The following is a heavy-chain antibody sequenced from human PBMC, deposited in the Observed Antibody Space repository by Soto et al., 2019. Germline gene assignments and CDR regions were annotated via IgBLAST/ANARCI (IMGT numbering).Heavy chain of an antibody. CDR2: IYYSGST. CDR1: GGSISSSSYY. V-gene: IGHV4-39*01. J-gene: IGHJ3*02. Sequence: SETLSLTCTVSGGSISSSSYYWGWIRQPPGKGLEWIGSIYYSGSTYYNPSLKSRVTISVDTSKNQFSLKLSSVTAADTAVYYCARQFTPLTPQSNDAFDIWGQGTMVTVSS. CDR3: ARQFTPLTPQSNDAFDI.